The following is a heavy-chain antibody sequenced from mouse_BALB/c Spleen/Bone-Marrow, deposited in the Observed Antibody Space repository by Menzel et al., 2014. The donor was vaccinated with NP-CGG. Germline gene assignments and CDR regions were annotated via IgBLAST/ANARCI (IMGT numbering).Heavy chain of an antibody. Sequence: VQLQQSGPGLVTPSRSLSLTCTVTACSITSDYAWNWIRPSPGNKLEWMGYINSNGSTSYNPSLKSRISISRDTSKNRFKLQLNCVTTADPATYYCTRWGGDYVTFDCWGEGSTLTGSS. CDR1: ACSITSDYA. J-gene: IGHJ2*01. CDR3: TRWGGDYVTFDC. D-gene: IGHD2-13*01. V-gene: IGHV3-2*02. CDR2: INSNGST.